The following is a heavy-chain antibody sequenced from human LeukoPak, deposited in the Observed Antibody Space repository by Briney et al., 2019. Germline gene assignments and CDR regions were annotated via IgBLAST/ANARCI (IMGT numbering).Heavy chain of an antibody. CDR1: GYTFTGYY. Sequence: ASVKVSCKTSGYTFTGYYIHWVLQAPGQGLEWMGWINPNSGGTNYAQKFQGRVTMTRDTSVTTAYMELRRLRSDDTAVYFCASLNCNNGDCYNFDYWGQGTLVTVSS. V-gene: IGHV1-2*02. J-gene: IGHJ4*02. CDR2: INPNSGGT. CDR3: ASLNCNNGDCYNFDY. D-gene: IGHD2-8*01.